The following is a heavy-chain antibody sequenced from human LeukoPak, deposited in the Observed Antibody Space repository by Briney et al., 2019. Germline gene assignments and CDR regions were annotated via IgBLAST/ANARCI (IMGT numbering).Heavy chain of an antibody. Sequence: SETLSLTCTVSGGSISSGGYYWSWIRQHPGKGLEWIGYIYYSGSTYYNPSLKSRVTISVDTSKNQFSLKLSSVTAADTAVYYCARDRGFDPNIYYYMDVWGKGITVTVSS. CDR1: GGSISSGGYY. CDR2: IYYSGST. D-gene: IGHD3-9*01. V-gene: IGHV4-31*03. CDR3: ARDRGFDPNIYYYMDV. J-gene: IGHJ6*03.